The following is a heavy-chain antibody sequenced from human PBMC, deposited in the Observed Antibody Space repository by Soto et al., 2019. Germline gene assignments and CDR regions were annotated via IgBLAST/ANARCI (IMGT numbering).Heavy chain of an antibody. V-gene: IGHV1-18*01. CDR1: GYTFTSYG. J-gene: IGHJ4*02. CDR3: ARDTHYDFWSGETSPFDY. Sequence: GASVKVSCKASGYTFTSYGISWVRQAPGQGLEWMGWISAYNGNTNYAQKLQGRVTMTTDTSTSTAYMELRSLRSDDTAVYYCARDTHYDFWSGETSPFDYWGQGTLVTVSS. CDR2: ISAYNGNT. D-gene: IGHD3-3*01.